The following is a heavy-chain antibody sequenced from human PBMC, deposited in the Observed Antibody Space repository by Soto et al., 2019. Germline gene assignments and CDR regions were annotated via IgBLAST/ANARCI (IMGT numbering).Heavy chain of an antibody. D-gene: IGHD3-22*01. Sequence: GGSLRLSCAASGFTVSSNYMSWVRQAPGKGLEWVSVIYSGGSTYYADSVKGRFTISRDNSKNTLYLQMNRLRAEDTAVYYCARDKYHDTSPPSNYYYYGMDVWGQGTTVTVSS. V-gene: IGHV3-53*01. CDR1: GFTVSSNY. CDR3: ARDKYHDTSPPSNYYYYGMDV. J-gene: IGHJ6*02. CDR2: IYSGGST.